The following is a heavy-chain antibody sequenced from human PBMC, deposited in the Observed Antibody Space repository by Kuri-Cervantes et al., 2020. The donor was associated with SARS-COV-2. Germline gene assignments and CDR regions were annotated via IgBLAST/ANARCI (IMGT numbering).Heavy chain of an antibody. D-gene: IGHD6-13*01. Sequence: GESLKISCAASGFTFSSYAMHWVRQAPGKGLEWVAVISYDGSNKYYADSVKGRFTISRDNSKNTLYLQMNSLRAEDTAVYYCARDPSGQLGNYYYYYYMDVWGKGTTVTSSS. CDR2: ISYDGSNK. J-gene: IGHJ6*03. CDR3: ARDPSGQLGNYYYYYYMDV. V-gene: IGHV3-30-3*01. CDR1: GFTFSSYA.